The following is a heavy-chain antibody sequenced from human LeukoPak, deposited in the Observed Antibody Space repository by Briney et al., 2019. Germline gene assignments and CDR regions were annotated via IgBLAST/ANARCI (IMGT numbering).Heavy chain of an antibody. D-gene: IGHD2-8*01. Sequence: GGSLRLSCAASGFTFSSYGMHWVRQAPGKGLEWVAVIWYDGSNKYYADSVKGRFTISRDNSKNTRYLQMNSLRAENTAVYYCAKDIVLMVYAIFYYYYMDVWGKGTTVTVSS. CDR3: AKDIVLMVYAIFYYYYMDV. V-gene: IGHV3-33*06. CDR1: GFTFSSYG. J-gene: IGHJ6*03. CDR2: IWYDGSNK.